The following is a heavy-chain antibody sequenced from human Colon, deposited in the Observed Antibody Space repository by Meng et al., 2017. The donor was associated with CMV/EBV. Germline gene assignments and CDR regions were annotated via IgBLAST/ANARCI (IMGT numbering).Heavy chain of an antibody. CDR3: ARGDGGSYYSYFDY. J-gene: IGHJ4*02. CDR1: DGSFSGYF. CDR2: INDRGST. D-gene: IGHD1-26*01. Sequence: SQTRSLTGAVYDGSFSGYFWSWIRQPPGKGLEWIGVINDRGSTKYNPSLKSRVTISVDTSKNQFSLKVSSVTAADTAVYYCARGDGGSYYSYFDYWGQGTLVTVSS. V-gene: IGHV4-34*01.